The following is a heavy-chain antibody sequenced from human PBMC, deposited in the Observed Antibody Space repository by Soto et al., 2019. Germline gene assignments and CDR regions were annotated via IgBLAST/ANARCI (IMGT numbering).Heavy chain of an antibody. CDR2: IHYSGNT. V-gene: IGHV4-59*08. D-gene: IGHD1-7*01. CDR3: ARDSLLSNYDVYYYYMDV. CDR1: GGCISSYY. J-gene: IGHJ6*03. Sequence: SETLSLTCTVSGGCISSYYWNWIRQPPGKGLEWIGYIHYSGNTNYKPSLKSRLTIPVDTSKNQFSLNLSSVTAADTAVYYCARDSLLSNYDVYYYYMDVCGKRNTVTGS.